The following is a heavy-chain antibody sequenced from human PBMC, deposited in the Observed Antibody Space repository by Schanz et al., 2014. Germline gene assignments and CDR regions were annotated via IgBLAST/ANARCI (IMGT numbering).Heavy chain of an antibody. CDR3: AGAFDSSGYYFDY. CDR2: VNPSVRGT. CDR1: GYTFISYF. Sequence: QVQLVQSGSELTRPGASVKVSCKASGYTFISYFIHWVRQAPGQGLEWMGIVNPSVRGTHFAREFQGRVTVTSDTSTSTVYMELSGLRSEDTAVYYCAGAFDSSGYYFDYWGQGTLVTVSS. V-gene: IGHV1-46*03. J-gene: IGHJ4*02. D-gene: IGHD3-22*01.